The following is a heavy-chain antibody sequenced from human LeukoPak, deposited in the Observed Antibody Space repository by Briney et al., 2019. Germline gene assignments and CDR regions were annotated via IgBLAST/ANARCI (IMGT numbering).Heavy chain of an antibody. V-gene: IGHV1-2*02. CDR3: AYLGYCSSTSCWTNYYYYMDV. CDR2: INPNSGGT. J-gene: IGHJ6*03. Sequence: ASVEVSCKASGYTFTGYYMHWVRQAPGQGLEWMGWINPNSGGTNYAQKFQGRVTMTRDTSISTAYMELSRLRSDDTAVYYCAYLGYCSSTSCWTNYYYYMDVWGKGTTVTVSS. D-gene: IGHD2-2*01. CDR1: GYTFTGYY.